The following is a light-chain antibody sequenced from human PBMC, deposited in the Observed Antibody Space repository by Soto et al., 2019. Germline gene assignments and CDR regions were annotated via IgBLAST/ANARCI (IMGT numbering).Light chain of an antibody. V-gene: IGLV2-23*01. J-gene: IGLJ2*01. Sequence: QSALTQPASVSGSPGQSITISCTGTSSDVGSYNLVSWYQQHPGKAPKLMIYEGSKRPSGVSNRFSGSKSGNTASLTISGLQAEGEADYYCCSYAGSSTPVVFGGGTQLTVL. CDR3: CSYAGSSTPVV. CDR2: EGS. CDR1: SSDVGSYNL.